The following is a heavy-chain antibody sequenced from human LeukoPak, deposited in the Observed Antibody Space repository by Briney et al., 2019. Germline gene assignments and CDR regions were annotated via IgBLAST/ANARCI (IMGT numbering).Heavy chain of an antibody. Sequence: GGSLRLSCAASDFSFITYAMSWIRQAPGKGLEWVSATSSSDAGTYHADSVRGRFTISRDNSKNTLYLQMNSLRAEDAAVYYCARAPVTSCSGVLCYPFDYWGQGTLVTVSS. CDR1: DFSFITYA. J-gene: IGHJ4*02. D-gene: IGHD2-15*01. V-gene: IGHV3-23*01. CDR2: TSSSDAGT. CDR3: ARAPVTSCSGVLCYPFDY.